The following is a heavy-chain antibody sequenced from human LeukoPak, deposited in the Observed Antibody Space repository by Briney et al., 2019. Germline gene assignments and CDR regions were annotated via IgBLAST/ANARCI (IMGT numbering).Heavy chain of an antibody. V-gene: IGHV4-34*01. CDR1: GGSISSYY. Sequence: SETLSLTCTVSGGSISSYYWSWIRQPPGKGLEWIGEINHSGSTNYNPSLKSRVTISVDTSKNQFSLKLSSVTAADTAVYYCARVSHSYGSGSYYRQYYFDYWGQGTLVTVSS. J-gene: IGHJ4*02. CDR3: ARVSHSYGSGSYYRQYYFDY. D-gene: IGHD3-10*01. CDR2: INHSGST.